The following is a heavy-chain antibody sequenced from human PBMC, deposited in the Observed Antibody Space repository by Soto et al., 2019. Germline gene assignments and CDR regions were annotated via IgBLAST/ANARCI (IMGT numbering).Heavy chain of an antibody. CDR2: IWYDGSNK. CDR3: ARDISRSGYYYYGMDV. D-gene: IGHD3-10*01. V-gene: IGHV3-33*01. Sequence: GGSLRLSCAASGFTFSSYGMHWVRQAPGKGLEWVAVIWYDGSNKYYADSVKGRFTISRDNSKNTLYLQMNSLRAEDTAVYYCARDISRSGYYYYGMDVWGQGTTVTVSS. J-gene: IGHJ6*02. CDR1: GFTFSSYG.